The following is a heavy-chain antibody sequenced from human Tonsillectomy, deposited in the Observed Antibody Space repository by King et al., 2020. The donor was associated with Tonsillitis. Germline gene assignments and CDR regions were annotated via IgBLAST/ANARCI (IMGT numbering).Heavy chain of an antibody. D-gene: IGHD5-18*01. V-gene: IGHV6-1*01. CDR2: TFYSSKWYN. CDR3: ARDRVQLWLRTYYYCGMDV. J-gene: IGHJ6*02. Sequence: VQLQESGPGLVKPSQTLSLTCAISGDSVSSNSAAWNWIRQSPSRGLEWLGRTFYSSKWYNYYAVSVKSRITINPDTSKNQFSLQLKSVTPEDTAVYYCARDRVQLWLRTYYYCGMDVWGQGTTVTVSS. CDR1: GDSVSSNSAA.